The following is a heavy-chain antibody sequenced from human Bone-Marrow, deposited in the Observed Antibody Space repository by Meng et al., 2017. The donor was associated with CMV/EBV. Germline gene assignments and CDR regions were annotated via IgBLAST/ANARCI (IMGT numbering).Heavy chain of an antibody. CDR3: AREEIPVEACAVGRAKYYYSGMDA. D-gene: IGHD2-15*01. CDR2: MNTNSGNT. V-gene: IGHV1-8*01. CDR1: GYTFTSHY. Sequence: ASVKVSCKASGYTFTSHYMYWVRQAPGQGLEWMGWMNTNSGNTGYAQNFQGRVTMTRNTATGTAYMELKSLKSEDTAVYYCAREEIPVEACAVGRAKYYYSGMDAWGQGTTVTVSS. J-gene: IGHJ6*02.